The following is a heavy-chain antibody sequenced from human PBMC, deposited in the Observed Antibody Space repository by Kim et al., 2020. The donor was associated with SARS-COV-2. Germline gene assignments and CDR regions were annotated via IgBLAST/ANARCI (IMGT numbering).Heavy chain of an antibody. V-gene: IGHV4-34*01. CDR2: INHSGST. J-gene: IGHJ4*01. CDR3: ARDLAVAVRGDY. CDR1: GGSFSGYY. Sequence: SETLSLTCAVYGGSFSGYYWSWIRQPPGKGLEWIGEINHSGSTNYNPSLKSRVTISVDTSKNQFSLKLSSVTAADTAVYYCARDLAVAVRGDYWGHGTL. D-gene: IGHD6-19*01.